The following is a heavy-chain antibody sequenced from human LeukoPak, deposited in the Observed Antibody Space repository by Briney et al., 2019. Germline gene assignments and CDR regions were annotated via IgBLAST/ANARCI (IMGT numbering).Heavy chain of an antibody. D-gene: IGHD1-26*01. V-gene: IGHV3-30*04. Sequence: PGGSLRLSCAASGFTFSSYAMHWVRQAPGKGLEWVAVISYDGSNKYYADSVKGRFTISRDNSKNTLYLQMSSLRAEDTAVYYCARVHSGSYQYYYYYYMDVWGKGTTVSVSS. CDR2: ISYDGSNK. CDR1: GFTFSSYA. J-gene: IGHJ6*03. CDR3: ARVHSGSYQYYYYYYMDV.